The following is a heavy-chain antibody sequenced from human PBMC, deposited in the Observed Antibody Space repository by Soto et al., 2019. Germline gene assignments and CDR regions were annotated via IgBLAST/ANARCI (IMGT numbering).Heavy chain of an antibody. V-gene: IGHV3-23*01. Sequence: EVQLLESGGGLVQPGGSLRLSCVASGFTFANSAMSWVRQAPGKGLEWVSVISGNDAFSFYGDSVKGRFAISRDNSKNTLYLQMSSLRAEDSAVYYCTKAHWASTAVFEYWGQGALVTVSS. J-gene: IGHJ4*02. CDR3: TKAHWASTAVFEY. CDR1: GFTFANSA. CDR2: ISGNDAFS. D-gene: IGHD6-25*01.